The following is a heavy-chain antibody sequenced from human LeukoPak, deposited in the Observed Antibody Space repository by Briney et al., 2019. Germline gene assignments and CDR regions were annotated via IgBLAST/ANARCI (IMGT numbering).Heavy chain of an antibody. CDR2: ISAYNGNT. CDR3: ARGGTATLSLYYFDY. J-gene: IGHJ4*02. V-gene: IGHV1-18*01. CDR1: GYTFTSYG. D-gene: IGHD5-18*01. Sequence: ASVKVSCKASGYTFTSYGISWVRQAPGQGLEWMGWISAYNGNTNYAQKFQGRDTMTTDTSTSTAYMELRSLRSDDTAVYYCARGGTATLSLYYFDYWGQGTLVTVSS.